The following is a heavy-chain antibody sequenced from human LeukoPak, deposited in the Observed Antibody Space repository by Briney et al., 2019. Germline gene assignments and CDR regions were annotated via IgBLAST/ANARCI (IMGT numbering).Heavy chain of an antibody. Sequence: SETLSLTCAVYGGSFSGYYWSWIRQPPGKGLEWIGEINYSGSTNYNPSLKSRVTISVDTSKNQFSLKLSSVTAADTAVYYCARGNIVLMVYAIPPYGMDVWGQGTTVTVSS. D-gene: IGHD2-8*01. CDR2: INYSGST. CDR1: GGSFSGYY. CDR3: ARGNIVLMVYAIPPYGMDV. J-gene: IGHJ6*02. V-gene: IGHV4-34*01.